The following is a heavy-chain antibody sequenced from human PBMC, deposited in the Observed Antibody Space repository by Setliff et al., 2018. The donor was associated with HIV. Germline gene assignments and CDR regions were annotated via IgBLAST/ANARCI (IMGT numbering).Heavy chain of an antibody. J-gene: IGHJ3*02. CDR3: VRDRGISSFET. CDR1: GDNVSSGTSA. CDR2: TYYRSTWRF. Sequence: PSQTLSLTCAISGDNVSSGTSAWSWIRQSPSRGLEWLGRTYYRSTWRFGYADSVRGRISIAPDTSKNQFSMQLKSVTPEDAAVYFCVRDRGISSFETWGQGTMVTVSS. D-gene: IGHD3-10*01. V-gene: IGHV6-1*01.